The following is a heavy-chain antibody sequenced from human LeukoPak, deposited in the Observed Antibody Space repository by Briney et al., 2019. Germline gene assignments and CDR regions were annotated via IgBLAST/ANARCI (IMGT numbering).Heavy chain of an antibody. J-gene: IGHJ4*02. CDR3: ARALYYGGSYY. V-gene: IGHV3-66*01. Sequence: PGGSLRLSCAASGLIVSSNYMSWVRQSPGKGLQWVSLIYSDASTYYADSVKGRFIISRDNSKNTLYLQMNSLRAEDTAVYYCARALYYGGSYYWGQGTLVTVSS. CDR2: IYSDAST. CDR1: GLIVSSNY. D-gene: IGHD4-23*01.